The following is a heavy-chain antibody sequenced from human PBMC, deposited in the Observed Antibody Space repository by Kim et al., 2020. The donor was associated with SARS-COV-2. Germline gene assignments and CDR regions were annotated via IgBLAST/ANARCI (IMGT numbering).Heavy chain of an antibody. D-gene: IGHD6-13*01. V-gene: IGHV3-30*04. Sequence: GGSLRLSCAASGFTFSSYAMHWVRQAPGKGLEWVAVISYDGSNKYYADSVKGRFTISRDNSKNTLYLQMNSLRAEDTAVYYCARGGKYSSSWSFLDYWGQGTLVTVSS. CDR1: GFTFSSYA. CDR2: ISYDGSNK. CDR3: ARGGKYSSSWSFLDY. J-gene: IGHJ4*02.